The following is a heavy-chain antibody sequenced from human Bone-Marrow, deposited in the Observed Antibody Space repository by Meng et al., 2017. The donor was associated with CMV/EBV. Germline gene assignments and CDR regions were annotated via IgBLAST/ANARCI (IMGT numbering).Heavy chain of an antibody. CDR1: GYTFSGYY. Sequence: ASVKVSCKASGYTFSGYYMHLVRQAPGQGLEWMGWINPNSGGTKYAQKFQGRVTMTRDTSISTAYMELSRLRSDDTAVYYCARDPLVAATRAELDYWGQGTLVTVSS. V-gene: IGHV1-2*02. J-gene: IGHJ4*02. CDR3: ARDPLVAATRAELDY. D-gene: IGHD2-15*01. CDR2: INPNSGGT.